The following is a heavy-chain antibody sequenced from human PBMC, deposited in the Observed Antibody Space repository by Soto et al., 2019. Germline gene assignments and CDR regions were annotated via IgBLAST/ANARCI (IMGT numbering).Heavy chain of an antibody. CDR3: ATNRILAAAGGYYYYGMDV. D-gene: IGHD6-13*01. Sequence: QVQLVQSGAEVKKPGASVKVSCKASGYTFTSYGISWVRQAPGQGLEWMGWISAYNGNTNYAQKLQGRVTMTTDTSTSTAYMELRSLRSDDTAVYYCATNRILAAAGGYYYYGMDVWGQGTTVTVSS. V-gene: IGHV1-18*01. CDR2: ISAYNGNT. J-gene: IGHJ6*02. CDR1: GYTFTSYG.